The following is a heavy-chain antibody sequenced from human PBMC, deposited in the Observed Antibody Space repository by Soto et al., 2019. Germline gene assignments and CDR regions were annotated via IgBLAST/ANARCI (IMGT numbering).Heavy chain of an antibody. Sequence: QVQLVQSGAEVKKPGSSVKVSCKASGGTFSSYTISWVRQAPVQGLEWTGRIIPIIGIANYAQKLQGRVTITEDKTTGTAYMELSSLISEDTAVYYFASCTRMGMVVRGQGNTVTVSS. CDR1: GGTFSSYT. D-gene: IGHD2-15*01. J-gene: IGHJ6*02. CDR2: IIPIIGIA. CDR3: ASCTRMGMVV. V-gene: IGHV1-69*02.